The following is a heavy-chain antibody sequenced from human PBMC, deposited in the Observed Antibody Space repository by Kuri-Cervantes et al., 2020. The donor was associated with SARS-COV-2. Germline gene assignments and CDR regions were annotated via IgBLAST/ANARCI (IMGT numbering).Heavy chain of an antibody. CDR1: GDSIGNGKYY. D-gene: IGHD2/OR15-2a*01. V-gene: IGHV4-31*03. CDR3: ARGSTTSRYYFDY. J-gene: IGHJ4*02. Sequence: SETLSLTCNVTGDSIGNGKYYWSWIRQRPGKGLEWIGYIYYTGGTYYSPSLNSRVTISVDTFKNQFSLKMTSLTAADTALYFCARGSTTSRYYFDYWGQGTLVTVSS. CDR2: IYYTGGT.